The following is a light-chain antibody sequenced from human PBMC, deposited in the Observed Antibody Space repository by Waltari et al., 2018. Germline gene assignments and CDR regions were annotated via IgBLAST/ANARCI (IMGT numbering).Light chain of an antibody. J-gene: IGKJ4*01. CDR1: LSVRTY. Sequence: ETVLTQSPDILSLSPGERATLSCRASLSVRTYLACYQQKPGQSPMLLVYDASNRATGIPSRFSGSGSGTDFTLTISSLEPEDFAVYYCQQRSNGLTFGGGTKVEIK. CDR2: DAS. V-gene: IGKV3-11*01. CDR3: QQRSNGLT.